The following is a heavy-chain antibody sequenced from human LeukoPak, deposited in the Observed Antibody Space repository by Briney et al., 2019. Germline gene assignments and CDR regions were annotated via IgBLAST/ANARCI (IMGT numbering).Heavy chain of an antibody. D-gene: IGHD2-2*01. Sequence: SETLSLTCTVSGGSISSGGYYWSWIRQHPGKGLEWIGYIYYSGSTYYNPSLKSRVTISVDTSKNQFSLKLSSVTAADTAVYYCALYCSSTSCHLYSFDYWGQGTLVTVSS. CDR1: GGSISSGGYY. J-gene: IGHJ4*02. CDR2: IYYSGST. CDR3: ALYCSSTSCHLYSFDY. V-gene: IGHV4-31*03.